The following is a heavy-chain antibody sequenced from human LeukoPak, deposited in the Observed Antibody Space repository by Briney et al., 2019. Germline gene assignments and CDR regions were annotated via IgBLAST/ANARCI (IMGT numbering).Heavy chain of an antibody. J-gene: IGHJ3*02. CDR2: IYYSGST. CDR1: GGSISSGGYY. Sequence: PSETLSLTCTVSGGSISSGGYYWSWIRQHPGKGLEWIGYIYYSGSTYYNPSLKSRVTISVDTSKNQFSLKLSSVTAADTAVYYCASAMRGYNSGLDAFDIWGQGTMVTVSS. V-gene: IGHV4-31*03. CDR3: ASAMRGYNSGLDAFDI. D-gene: IGHD5-24*01.